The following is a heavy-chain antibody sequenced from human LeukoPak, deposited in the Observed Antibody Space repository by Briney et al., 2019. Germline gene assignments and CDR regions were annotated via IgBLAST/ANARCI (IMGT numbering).Heavy chain of an antibody. D-gene: IGHD2/OR15-2a*01. V-gene: IGHV1-2*02. Sequence: ASVKVSCKASGYTFTGFYLHWVRQAPGQGLEWVGWINPKSDATNYAQTFQGRVTMTRDTSISTAYMELRSLRSDDTAIYYCARDLDEVIVGGWDYWGHGTLLTVSS. J-gene: IGHJ4*01. CDR3: ARDLDEVIVGGWDY. CDR1: GYTFTGFY. CDR2: INPKSDAT.